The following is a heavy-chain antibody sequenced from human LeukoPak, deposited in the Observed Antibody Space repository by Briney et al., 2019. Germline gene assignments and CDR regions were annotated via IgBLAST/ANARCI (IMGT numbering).Heavy chain of an antibody. D-gene: IGHD2/OR15-2a*01. Sequence: GGSLRLSCAASGFTFDDCGMHWVRQAPGKGLEWVSGISWNSGSIAYVDSVKGRFTISRDNAKNSLYLQMNSLRADDTALYYCAKDIKNFYFFDLWGQGTLVTVSS. CDR2: ISWNSGSI. CDR3: AKDIKNFYFFDL. J-gene: IGHJ4*02. V-gene: IGHV3-9*01. CDR1: GFTFDDCG.